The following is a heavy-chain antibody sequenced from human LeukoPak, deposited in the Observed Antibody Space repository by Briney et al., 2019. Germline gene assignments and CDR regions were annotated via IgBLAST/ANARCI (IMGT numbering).Heavy chain of an antibody. CDR2: IYTSGST. V-gene: IGHV4-4*07. CDR1: GGSISSYY. D-gene: IGHD4-11*01. J-gene: IGHJ4*02. Sequence: SETLSLTCTVSGGSISSYYWSWIRQPAGKGLEWIGRIYTSGSTYYNPSLKSRVTMSVDTSKNQFSLKLSSVTAADTAVYYCACGGSNYGVDYWGQGTLVTVSS. CDR3: ACGGSNYGVDY.